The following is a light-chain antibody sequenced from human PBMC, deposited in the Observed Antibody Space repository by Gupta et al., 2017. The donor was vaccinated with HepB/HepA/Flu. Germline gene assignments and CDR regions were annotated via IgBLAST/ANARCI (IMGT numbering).Light chain of an antibody. CDR3: QQRSSWQVS. Sequence: EIVLTQSPATLSFSPGERATLSCRASQSVGRSLAWYQQKPGQSPRLLIYNTSNWANGIPARFSGSGSGTEFTLTISSLEPEDFAVYYCQQRSSWQVSFGRGTKVEIK. V-gene: IGKV3-11*01. CDR1: QSVGRS. J-gene: IGKJ1*01. CDR2: NTS.